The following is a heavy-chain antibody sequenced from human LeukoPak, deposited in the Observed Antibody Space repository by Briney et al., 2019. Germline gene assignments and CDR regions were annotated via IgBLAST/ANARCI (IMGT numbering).Heavy chain of an antibody. V-gene: IGHV3-30*03. CDR1: GFTLSNYG. CDR2: ISYNENTE. Sequence: PGGSLRLSCAASGFTLSNYGMHWVRQAPGKGLEWVAVISYNENTENYADSVKGRFTISRDNPKNKLYLQLNSLRAEDTAVYYCAREGPVVIQTFHFDSWGQGTLVTVS. J-gene: IGHJ4*02. D-gene: IGHD2-2*01. CDR3: AREGPVVIQTFHFDS.